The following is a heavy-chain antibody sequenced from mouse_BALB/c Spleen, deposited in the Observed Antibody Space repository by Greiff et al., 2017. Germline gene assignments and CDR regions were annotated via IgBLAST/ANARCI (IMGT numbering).Heavy chain of an antibody. CDR1: GFTFTDYY. J-gene: IGHJ3*01. CDR2: IRNKANGYTT. V-gene: IGHV7-3*02. CDR3: ARSYYGSSY. Sequence: DVKLVESGGGLVQPGGSLRLSCATSGFTFTDYYMSWVRQPPGKALEWLGFIRNKANGYTTEYSASVKGRFTISRDNSQSILYLQMNTLRAEDSATYYCARSYYGSSYWGQGTLVTVSA. D-gene: IGHD1-1*01.